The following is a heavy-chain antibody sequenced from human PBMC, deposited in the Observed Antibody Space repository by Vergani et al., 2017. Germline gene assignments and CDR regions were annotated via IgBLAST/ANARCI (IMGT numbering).Heavy chain of an antibody. CDR2: IKQDESEN. J-gene: IGHJ4*02. D-gene: IGHD6-19*01. V-gene: IGHV3-7*01. Sequence: EVQLLESGGGLVQPGGSLRLSCAASGFTFSSYWMSWVRQAPGKGLEWVSNIKQDESENYYVDSVKGRFTISRDNAKHSLYLQMNSLRAEDTAVYYCAGHGGSGWSLDYWGQGTLVIVSS. CDR1: GFTFSSYW. CDR3: AGHGGSGWSLDY.